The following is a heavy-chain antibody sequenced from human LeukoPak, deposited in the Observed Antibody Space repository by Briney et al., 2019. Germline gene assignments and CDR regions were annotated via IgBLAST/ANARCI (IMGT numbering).Heavy chain of an antibody. V-gene: IGHV3-23*01. CDR1: GFTFSSYA. D-gene: IGHD6-19*01. CDR2: ISGSGGST. J-gene: IGHJ4*02. Sequence: PGGSLRLSCAASGFTFSSYAMSWVRQAPGRGLEWVSAISGSGGSTYYADSVKGRFTISRDNSKNTLYLQMNSLRAEDTAVYYCAKHSSGWYGYFDYWGQGTLVTVSS. CDR3: AKHSSGWYGYFDY.